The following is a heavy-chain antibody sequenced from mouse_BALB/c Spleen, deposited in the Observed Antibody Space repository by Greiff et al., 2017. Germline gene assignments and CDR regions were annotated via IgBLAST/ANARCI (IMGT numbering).Heavy chain of an antibody. CDR2: IYPGNSDT. Sequence: VQLKQSGTVLARPGASVKMSCKASGYTFTSYWMHWVKQRPGHGLEWIGAIYPGNSDTSYNQKFKGKAKLTAVTSTSTAYMELSSLTNEDSAVYYCTRERGWSYAMDYWGQGTSVTVSS. V-gene: IGHV1-5*01. CDR1: GYTFTSYW. J-gene: IGHJ4*01. D-gene: IGHD2-3*01. CDR3: TRERGWSYAMDY.